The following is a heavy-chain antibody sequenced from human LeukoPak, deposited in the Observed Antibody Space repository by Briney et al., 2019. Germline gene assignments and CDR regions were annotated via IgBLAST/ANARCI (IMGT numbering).Heavy chain of an antibody. CDR1: GFTFTVYN. Sequence: ASVKVSCKASGFTFTVYNIHWVRQAPGQGLEWMGWINPNNGSTNYAQKFQGRVTMTRDTSISTAYMELSRLRSDDTAVYYCARGLSGPYYYYYMDVWGKGTTVTVSS. CDR2: INPNNGST. D-gene: IGHD2-15*01. V-gene: IGHV1-2*02. J-gene: IGHJ6*03. CDR3: ARGLSGPYYYYYMDV.